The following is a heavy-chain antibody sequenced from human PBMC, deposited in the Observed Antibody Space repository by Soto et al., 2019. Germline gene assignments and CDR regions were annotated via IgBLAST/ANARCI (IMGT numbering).Heavy chain of an antibody. J-gene: IGHJ5*02. V-gene: IGHV3-7*05. CDR2: IKQDGSEK. Sequence: GGSLRLSCAASGFTFSSYWMSWVRQAPGKGLEWVANIKQDGSEKYYVDSVKGRFTISRDNAKNSLYLQMNSLRAEDTAVYYCARDPKRIAAARAGFDPWGQGTLVTVSS. D-gene: IGHD6-13*01. CDR3: ARDPKRIAAARAGFDP. CDR1: GFTFSSYW.